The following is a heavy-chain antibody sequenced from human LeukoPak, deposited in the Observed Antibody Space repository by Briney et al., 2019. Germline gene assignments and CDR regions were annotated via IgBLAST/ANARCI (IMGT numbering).Heavy chain of an antibody. CDR2: ISSSGSTI. CDR3: ARARSPNYYDSSGYWPDVTAFDI. J-gene: IGHJ3*02. Sequence: GGSLRLSCAASGFTFSDYYMSWIRQAPGKGLEWVSYISSSGSTIYYADSVKGRFTISRDNAKNSLYLQMNSLRAEDTAVYYCARARSPNYYDSSGYWPDVTAFDIWGQGTMVTVSS. D-gene: IGHD3-22*01. CDR1: GFTFSDYY. V-gene: IGHV3-11*01.